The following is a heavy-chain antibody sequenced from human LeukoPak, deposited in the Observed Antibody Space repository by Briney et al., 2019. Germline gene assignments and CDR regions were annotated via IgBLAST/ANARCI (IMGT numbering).Heavy chain of an antibody. J-gene: IGHJ5*02. V-gene: IGHV4-59*01. CDR2: IYYSGST. CDR3: ARDSPFDP. Sequence: AETLSLTCTVSGGSISSFYWSWIRQPPGKGLEWIGYIYYSGSTNYNPSLKSRVTISVDTSKNQFSLKLSSVTAADTAVYYCARDSPFDPWGQGTLVTVSS. CDR1: GGSISSFY.